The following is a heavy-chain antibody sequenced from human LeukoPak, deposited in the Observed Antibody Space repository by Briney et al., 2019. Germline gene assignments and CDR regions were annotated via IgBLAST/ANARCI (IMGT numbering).Heavy chain of an antibody. J-gene: IGHJ4*02. CDR1: GGSISSYY. CDR3: ASDCSGGSCFLDY. D-gene: IGHD2-15*01. CDR2: IYYSGST. V-gene: IGHV4-59*12. Sequence: SETLSLTCTVSGGSISSYYWSWIRQPPGKGLEWIGYIYYSGSTNYNPSLKSRVTISVDKSKNQFSLKLSSVTAADTAVYYCASDCSGGSCFLDYWGQGTLVTVSS.